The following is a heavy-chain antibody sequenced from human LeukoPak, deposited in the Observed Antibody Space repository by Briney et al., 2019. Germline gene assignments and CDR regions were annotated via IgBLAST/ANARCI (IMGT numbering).Heavy chain of an antibody. V-gene: IGHV3-23*01. CDR1: GFTFSSYA. Sequence: PGGSLRLSCAASGFTFSSYAMSWVRQAPGKGLEWVSAISGSGGSTYYADSVKGRFTISRDNSKNTLYLQMNSLRAEDTAVYYCAKAGDIVVVYGMDVWGQGTTVTVSS. CDR2: ISGSGGST. D-gene: IGHD2-2*01. CDR3: AKAGDIVVVYGMDV. J-gene: IGHJ6*02.